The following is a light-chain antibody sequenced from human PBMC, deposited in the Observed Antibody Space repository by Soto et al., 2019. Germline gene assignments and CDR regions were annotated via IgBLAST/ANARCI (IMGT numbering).Light chain of an antibody. CDR3: SSYRSINTGV. V-gene: IGLV2-14*01. CDR2: EVS. J-gene: IGLJ2*01. Sequence: QSALTQPASVSGSPGQSITISCTGTSSDVGGYNYVSWYQQHPGKAPKLMIYEVSNRPSGVSNRFSGSKSGNTASLTISGLQAEDGADFYCSSYRSINTGVFGGGTKLTVL. CDR1: SSDVGGYNY.